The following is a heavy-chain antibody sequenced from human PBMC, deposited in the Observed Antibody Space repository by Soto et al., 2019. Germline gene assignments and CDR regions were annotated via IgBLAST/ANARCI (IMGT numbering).Heavy chain of an antibody. Sequence: NPSETLSLTCVVSGYSISSAYYWGWIRQPPGKGLEWIGSVYHSGSTYYNPSLKSRVTISVDTSKNHFSLKLRSVTAADSAVYYCARWGTTTPPFPKQRGQGTPVPLSP. J-gene: IGHJ4*02. D-gene: IGHD1-1*01. CDR3: ARWGTTTPPFPKQ. CDR2: VYHSGST. V-gene: IGHV4-38-2*01. CDR1: GYSISSAYY.